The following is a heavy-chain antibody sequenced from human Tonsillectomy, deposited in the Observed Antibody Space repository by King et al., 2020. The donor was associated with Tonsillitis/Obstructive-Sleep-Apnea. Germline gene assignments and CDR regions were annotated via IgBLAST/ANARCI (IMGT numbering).Heavy chain of an antibody. J-gene: IGHJ4*02. CDR1: GFTFSSYP. V-gene: IGHV3-30*01. Sequence: VQLVESGGGVVQPGRSLRLSCAASGFTFSSYPMHWVRQAPGKGLEWVAVISYDGSNKSYADSGKGRFTISRDNSKNTLYLQMNSLRAEDTAVYYCARHDYGDYMSDSWGQGTLVTVSS. CDR3: ARHDYGDYMSDS. CDR2: ISYDGSNK. D-gene: IGHD4-17*01.